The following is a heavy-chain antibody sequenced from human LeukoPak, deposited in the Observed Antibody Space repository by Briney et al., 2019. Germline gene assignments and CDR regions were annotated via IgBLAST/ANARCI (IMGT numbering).Heavy chain of an antibody. CDR3: ARDLAPGIAAAGSEYYFDY. V-gene: IGHV3-33*01. CDR2: VWYDGSNQ. CDR1: GFTFSNSG. D-gene: IGHD6-13*01. J-gene: IGHJ4*02. Sequence: GGSLRLSCAASGFTFSNSGMHWVRQAPGKGLEWVAIVWYDGSNQYYADSVKGRFIISRDNSKNTVDLQMNSLRAEDTAVYYCARDLAPGIAAAGSEYYFDYWGQGTLVTVSS.